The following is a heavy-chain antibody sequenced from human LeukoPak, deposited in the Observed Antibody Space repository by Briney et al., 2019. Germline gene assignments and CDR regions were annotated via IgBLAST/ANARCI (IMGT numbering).Heavy chain of an antibody. V-gene: IGHV1-18*01. CDR3: ARDFVAYDYVWGSYEPSDYFDY. CDR2: ISAYNGNT. Sequence: PVASVEVSCKASGYTFTSYGISWVRQAPGQGLEWMGWISAYNGNTNYAQKLQGRVTMTTDTSTSTAYMELRSLRSDDTAVYYCARDFVAYDYVWGSYEPSDYFDYWGQGTLVTVSS. CDR1: GYTFTSYG. D-gene: IGHD3-16*01. J-gene: IGHJ4*02.